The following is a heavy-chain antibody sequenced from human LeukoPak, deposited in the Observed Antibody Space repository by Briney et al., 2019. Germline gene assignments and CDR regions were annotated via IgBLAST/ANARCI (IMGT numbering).Heavy chain of an antibody. J-gene: IGHJ4*02. V-gene: IGHV1-8*01. CDR1: GYTFTSYD. CDR3: ARRALGGPFDY. D-gene: IGHD3-16*01. Sequence: GASVKVSCKASGYTFTSYDINWVRQATGQGLEWMGWMNPNSGNTGYAQKFQGRVTITADESTSTAYMELSSLRSEDTAVYYCARRALGGPFDYWGQGTLVTVSS. CDR2: MNPNSGNT.